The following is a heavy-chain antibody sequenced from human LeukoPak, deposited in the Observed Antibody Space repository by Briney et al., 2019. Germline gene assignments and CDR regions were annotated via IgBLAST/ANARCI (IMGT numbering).Heavy chain of an antibody. V-gene: IGHV3-23*01. CDR2: ISGSGGST. CDR1: GFTFSSYA. J-gene: IGHJ4*02. CDR3: AREGVPGATAHHYDY. Sequence: GGSLRLSCAASGFTFSSYAMSWVRQAPGKGLEWVSAISGSGGSTYYADSVKGRFTISRDNAKNSLYLQMNSLRAEDTGVYYCAREGVPGATAHHYDYWGQGSLVTVSS. D-gene: IGHD1-26*01.